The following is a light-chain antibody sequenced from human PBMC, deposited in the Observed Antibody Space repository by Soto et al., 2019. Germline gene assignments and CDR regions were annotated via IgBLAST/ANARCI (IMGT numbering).Light chain of an antibody. Sequence: DIQMTQSPSSLSASVGDRLTLTCQASQDISDSLIWYQVKPGNAPQLLMFDASKLETGVPSRFSGSGSGKDFTFTVSSLQPGDFATYYCQQYASLPLTFGGGTKVEIK. CDR1: QDISDS. V-gene: IGKV1-33*01. CDR2: DAS. CDR3: QQYASLPLT. J-gene: IGKJ4*01.